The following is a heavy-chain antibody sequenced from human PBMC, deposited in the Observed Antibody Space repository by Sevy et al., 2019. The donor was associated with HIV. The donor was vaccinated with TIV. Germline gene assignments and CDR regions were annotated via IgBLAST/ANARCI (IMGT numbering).Heavy chain of an antibody. CDR1: GGSISSSSYY. D-gene: IGHD6-19*01. Sequence: ETLSLTCTISGGSISSSSYYWGWIRQPPGKGLEWMGSLYSTGATSYNPSLDSRVTVSADTSRNRFYLKLDSVSAADTAVYYCATPLPSGWYEGTGGYFDLWGRGTLVTVSS. CDR2: LYSTGAT. V-gene: IGHV4-39*01. CDR3: ATPLPSGWYEGTGGYFDL. J-gene: IGHJ2*01.